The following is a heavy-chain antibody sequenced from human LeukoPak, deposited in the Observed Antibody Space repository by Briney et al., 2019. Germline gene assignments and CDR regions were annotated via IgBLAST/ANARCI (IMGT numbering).Heavy chain of an antibody. J-gene: IGHJ4*02. CDR2: ISSTGSTI. D-gene: IGHD5-18*01. CDR3: ARAVDTATDYFDY. Sequence: GGSLRLSCAASGFTFRTYSMDWVRQAPGKGLEWVSFISSTGSTIYYANSVKGRFTISRDNAKNSLYLQMDSLRAEDTAVYYCARAVDTATDYFDYWGQGTLVTVSS. V-gene: IGHV3-48*01. CDR1: GFTFRTYS.